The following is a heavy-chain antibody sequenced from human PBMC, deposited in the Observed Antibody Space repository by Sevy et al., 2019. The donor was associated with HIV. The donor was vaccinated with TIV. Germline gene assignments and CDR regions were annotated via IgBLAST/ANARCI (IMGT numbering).Heavy chain of an antibody. V-gene: IGHV3-33*01. D-gene: IGHD4-4*01. J-gene: IGHJ4*02. CDR3: VRVTPDEDGTTLDS. CDR1: GFIFSNFG. CDR2: IWHDGTKK. Sequence: GGSLRLSCAASGFIFSNFGINWVRQAPGKGLEWVANIWHDGTKKHYLESVKGRFTISRDNSKNTVYLQMNSLRVEDSGTYYCVRVTPDEDGTTLDSWGLGTLVTVSS.